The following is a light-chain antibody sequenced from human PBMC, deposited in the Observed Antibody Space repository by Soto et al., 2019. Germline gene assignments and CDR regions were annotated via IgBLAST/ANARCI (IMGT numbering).Light chain of an antibody. CDR2: DAS. V-gene: IGKV1-5*01. CDR1: QSISSW. CDR3: LQHNTLPWT. Sequence: DIQMTQSPSILSASVGERFIITCRASQSISSWLAWYQQKPGKAPKLLIYDASNLESGVPSRFSGSGSETEFTLTISSLQPEDFATYYCLQHNTLPWTFGQGTKVDI. J-gene: IGKJ1*01.